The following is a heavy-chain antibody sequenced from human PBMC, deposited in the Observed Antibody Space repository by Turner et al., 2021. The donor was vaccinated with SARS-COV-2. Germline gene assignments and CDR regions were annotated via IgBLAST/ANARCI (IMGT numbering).Heavy chain of an antibody. J-gene: IGHJ4*02. CDR2: ITWNGDHV. CDR3: ARELLEVSYLGGADH. V-gene: IGHV3-9*01. CDR1: GFRFGDYA. D-gene: IGHD3-3*01. Sequence: EVQLVVSGGCLVQPVRSLILSCVPSGFRFGDYAMHWVRQAPGKGVEWVSGITWNGDHVGYAYFGKGRFTVSRDNGKNTLYLEMNRLRVEDTAFYFCARELLEVSYLGGADHWGLGTLVTVS.